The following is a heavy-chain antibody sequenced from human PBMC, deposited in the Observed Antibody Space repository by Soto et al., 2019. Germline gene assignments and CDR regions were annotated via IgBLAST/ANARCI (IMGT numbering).Heavy chain of an antibody. CDR1: GFTFSDYY. CDR2: ISSSSSYT. V-gene: IGHV3-11*05. D-gene: IGHD5-12*01. Sequence: QVQLVESGGGLVKPGGSLRLSCVASGFTFSDYYMSWIRQAPGKGLEWVSYISSSSSYTNYADSVKGRFTISSDNAKTSLYLQMNSLRAEDTAVYYCARDHHRYSGYDSVDYWGQGTLVTVSS. CDR3: ARDHHRYSGYDSVDY. J-gene: IGHJ4*02.